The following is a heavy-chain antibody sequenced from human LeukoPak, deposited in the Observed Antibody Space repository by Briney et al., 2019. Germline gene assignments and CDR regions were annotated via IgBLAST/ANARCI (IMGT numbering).Heavy chain of an antibody. Sequence: GGSLRLSCAASGFTFGSYSMNWVRQAPGKGLEWIAYTSLSGRTIYYADSVKGRFTISRDNAKNSLFLQMNSLRAEDTALYYCARGALTYYYDSWGQGTLVTVSS. V-gene: IGHV3-48*04. CDR3: ARGALTYYYDS. J-gene: IGHJ4*02. CDR2: TSLSGRTI. CDR1: GFTFGSYS. D-gene: IGHD4/OR15-4a*01.